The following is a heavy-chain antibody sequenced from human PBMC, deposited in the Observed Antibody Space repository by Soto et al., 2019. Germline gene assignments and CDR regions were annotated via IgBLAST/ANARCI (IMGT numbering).Heavy chain of an antibody. V-gene: IGHV3-23*01. CDR2: ISGSGGST. D-gene: IGHD2-2*01. CDR3: AKFLVYCSSTSGYDYYYYGMHV. J-gene: IGHJ6*02. CDR1: GFTFSSYA. Sequence: GGYLRLSCAASGFTFSSYAMRWVRQAPGKGLEWVSAISGSGGSTYYADAVKGRFTISRDNTKNTQYLQMNSLRAEYTAVYYCAKFLVYCSSTSGYDYYYYGMHVWGQGTTVTVSS.